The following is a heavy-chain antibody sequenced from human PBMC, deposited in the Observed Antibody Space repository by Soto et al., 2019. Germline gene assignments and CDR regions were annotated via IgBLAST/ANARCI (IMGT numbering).Heavy chain of an antibody. CDR1: GGSISSGGYF. D-gene: IGHD6-13*01. J-gene: IGHJ4*02. V-gene: IGHV4-31*03. CDR3: ARFAREENPKVGSWYYFDY. CDR2: IYYSGRT. Sequence: QVQLQESGPGLVKPSQTLSLTCTVSGGSISSGGYFWSWVRQHPGKGLEWIGNIYYSGRTYYNPSLKSRVTISVDTSKNQFSLKLSSVTVADTAVYYCARFAREENPKVGSWYYFDYWGQGTRVTVSS.